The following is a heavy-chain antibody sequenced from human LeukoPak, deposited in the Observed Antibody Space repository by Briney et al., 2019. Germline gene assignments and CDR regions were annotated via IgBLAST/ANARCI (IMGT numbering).Heavy chain of an antibody. CDR3: ARLGGGCSSTSCYGWFDP. CDR1: GGSISSGDYY. D-gene: IGHD2-2*01. CDR2: IYNSGST. V-gene: IGHV4-30-4*08. Sequence: SETLSLTCSVSGGSISSGDYYWSWIRQPPGKGLEWIGYIYNSGSTFHYTPSLKSRVTISVDASKNQFSLRLSSVTAADTAVYYCARLGGGCSSTSCYGWFDPWGQGTLVTVSS. J-gene: IGHJ5*02.